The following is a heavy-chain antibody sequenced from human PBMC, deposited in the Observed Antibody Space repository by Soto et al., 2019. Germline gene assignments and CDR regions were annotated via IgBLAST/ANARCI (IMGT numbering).Heavy chain of an antibody. V-gene: IGHV4-34*01. CDR1: GGSFSVYY. D-gene: IGHD6-25*01. J-gene: IGHJ5*02. Sequence: ETLSLTCSVYGGSFSVYYWSWIRQPPGKGLEWIGEINHSGSTNYNPSLKSRVTISVDTSKNQFSLKLSSVTAADTAVYYCARVGGQVDSSGLNTYNWFDPWGQGTLVTVYS. CDR3: ARVGGQVDSSGLNTYNWFDP. CDR2: INHSGST.